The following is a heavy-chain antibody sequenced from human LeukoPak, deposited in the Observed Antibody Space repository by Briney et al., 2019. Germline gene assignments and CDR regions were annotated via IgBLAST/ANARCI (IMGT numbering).Heavy chain of an antibody. CDR3: ARRRCGDGNCYDGNWFDP. CDR1: GFTFSSHS. CDR2: ISSTSTTI. V-gene: IGHV3-48*02. J-gene: IGHJ5*02. Sequence: GGSLRLSCAASGFTFSSHSMNWVRQAPGKGLEWVSYISSTSTTIYYADSVKGRFTISRDNAKNSLYLQMNSLRDEDTAVYYCARRRCGDGNCYDGNWFDPWGQGTQVTVSS. D-gene: IGHD2-15*01.